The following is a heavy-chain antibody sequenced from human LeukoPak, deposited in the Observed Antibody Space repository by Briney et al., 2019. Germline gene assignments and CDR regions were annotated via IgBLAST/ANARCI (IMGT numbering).Heavy chain of an antibody. D-gene: IGHD3-16*01. CDR1: GGSISSGGYS. Sequence: SETLSLTCAVSGGSISSGGYSWSWIRRPPGKGLEWIGYIYHSGSTYYNPSLKSRIIISVDTSKNQFSLKLNSVTAADTAVYYCARFWASDAFDIWGQGTMVTVSS. CDR2: IYHSGST. V-gene: IGHV4-30-2*05. CDR3: ARFWASDAFDI. J-gene: IGHJ3*02.